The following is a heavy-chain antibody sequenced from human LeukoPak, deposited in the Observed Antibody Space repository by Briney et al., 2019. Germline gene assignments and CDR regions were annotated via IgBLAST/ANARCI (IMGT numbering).Heavy chain of an antibody. CDR1: GFTFNSYA. CDR2: ISCSGGST. D-gene: IGHD3-3*01. CDR3: AENYDFWSGYYLYHFDN. J-gene: IGHJ4*02. Sequence: GGSLRLSCAASGFTFNSYAMSWVRQAPGKGLEWVSPISCSGGSTYYADSVKGRFTISRDNSKDTLYLGMNSHRADDAAVYYGAENYDFWSGYYLYHFDNWGQGTLVTVSS. V-gene: IGHV3-23*01.